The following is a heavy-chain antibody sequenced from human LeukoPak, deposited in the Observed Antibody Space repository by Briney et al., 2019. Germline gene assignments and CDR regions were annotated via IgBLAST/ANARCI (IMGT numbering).Heavy chain of an antibody. D-gene: IGHD1-26*01. CDR3: ASPAPAPRPRYSGSYYAFDI. CDR2: INPSFGTA. J-gene: IGHJ3*02. Sequence: ASVKVSCKASGGTFSSYAISWVRQAPEQGLEWMEGINPSFGTANYAQKFQGRVTITTDESTSTAYMELSSLRSEDTVVYYCASPAPAPRPRYSGSYYAFDIWGQGTMVTVSS. CDR1: GGTFSSYA. V-gene: IGHV1-69*05.